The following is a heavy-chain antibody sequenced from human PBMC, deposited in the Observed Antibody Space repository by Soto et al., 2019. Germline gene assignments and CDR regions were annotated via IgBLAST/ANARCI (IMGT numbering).Heavy chain of an antibody. D-gene: IGHD2-15*01. CDR3: AAGDRDCSGGSCYTIRDEASYYYGMDV. Sequence: QVQLVQSGAEVKKPGSSVKVSCKASGGTFSSYAISWVRQAPGQGLEWMGGIIPIFGTANYAQKFQGRVTMTADESTGTADMELSSLRSEDTAVYYCAAGDRDCSGGSCYTIRDEASYYYGMDVWGQGTTVTGSS. CDR2: IIPIFGTA. J-gene: IGHJ6*02. V-gene: IGHV1-69*01. CDR1: GGTFSSYA.